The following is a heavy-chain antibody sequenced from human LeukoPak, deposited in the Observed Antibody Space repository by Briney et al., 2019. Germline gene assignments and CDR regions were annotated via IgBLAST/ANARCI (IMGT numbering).Heavy chain of an antibody. CDR1: GFTVSSYY. J-gene: IGHJ6*02. CDR2: IYSDGST. D-gene: IGHD6-19*01. CDR3: ARDPLSVTGTNERYDYYGFDV. V-gene: IGHV3-53*01. Sequence: GGSLRLSCAASGFTVSSYYMSWVRQASEKGLEWLSIIYSDGSTYYADSVKGRFTISRDDSKNTLYLQMNSLRPEDTAVYYCARDPLSVTGTNERYDYYGFDVWGQGTTVTVSS.